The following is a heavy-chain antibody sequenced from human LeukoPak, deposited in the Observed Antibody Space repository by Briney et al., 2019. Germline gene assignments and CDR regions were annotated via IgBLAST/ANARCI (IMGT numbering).Heavy chain of an antibody. CDR1: GFTFSSYS. CDR2: ISSSSSYI. V-gene: IGHV3-21*04. CDR3: AKSDVAVDLDAFDI. D-gene: IGHD6-19*01. Sequence: GGSLRLSCAASGFTFSSYSMNWVRQAPGKGLEWVSSISSSSSYIYYADSVKGRFTTSRDNSKNSLYLQMNSLRTEDTALYYCAKSDVAVDLDAFDIWGQGTMVTVSS. J-gene: IGHJ3*02.